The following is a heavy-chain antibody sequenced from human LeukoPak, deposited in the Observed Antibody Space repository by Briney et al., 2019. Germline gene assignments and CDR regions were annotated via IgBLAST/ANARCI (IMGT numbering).Heavy chain of an antibody. J-gene: IGHJ4*02. V-gene: IGHV3-48*04. CDR2: ISSSTSTI. CDR1: GGSISSYY. CDR3: ARRAYYFDY. Sequence: QPSETLSLTCTVSGGSISSYYWSWIRQPAGKGLEWVSYISSSTSTICYADSVKGRFTISRDNAKNSLYLQMNSLRAEDTAVYYCARRAYYFDYWGQGTLVTVSS.